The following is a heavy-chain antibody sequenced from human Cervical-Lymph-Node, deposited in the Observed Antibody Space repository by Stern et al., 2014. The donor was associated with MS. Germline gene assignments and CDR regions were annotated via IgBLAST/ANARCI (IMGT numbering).Heavy chain of an antibody. J-gene: IGHJ5*02. CDR3: ARDRTRGYGDYRDNWFDP. V-gene: IGHV1-69*01. Sequence: VQLVQSGAEVKKPGSSVKVSCKASGGTFSSYAINWVRQAPGQGLEWMGGIIPIFGTANYAKKFQGRGRITADESTSTAYMELSSLRSEDTAVYYCARDRTRGYGDYRDNWFDPWGQGTLVTVSS. D-gene: IGHD4-17*01. CDR1: GGTFSSYA. CDR2: IIPIFGTA.